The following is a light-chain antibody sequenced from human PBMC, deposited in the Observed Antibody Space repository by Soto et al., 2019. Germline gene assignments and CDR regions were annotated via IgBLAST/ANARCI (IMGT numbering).Light chain of an antibody. V-gene: IGKV1-39*01. J-gene: IGKJ5*01. Sequence: DIQITQSPTSRSSSLLDIVTITCRTSQTITTSLNWYRQKPGKAPDLLIYAASSLQSGIPSRFGGRGSGTDFTLTITVLQPEDFATYYCQLNYSLPITFGQGTRLEIK. CDR1: QTITTS. CDR2: AAS. CDR3: QLNYSLPIT.